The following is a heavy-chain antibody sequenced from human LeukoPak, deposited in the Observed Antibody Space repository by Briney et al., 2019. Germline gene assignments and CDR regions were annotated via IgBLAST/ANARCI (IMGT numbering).Heavy chain of an antibody. CDR2: ILADAYGGST. CDR1: GFTFGGFT. V-gene: IGHV3-23*01. Sequence: GSLRLSCAASGFTFGGFTMACVRQTPGTGLEGLSGILADAYGGSTYYADSVKGRFTIYRDNSKNTLYLQMNNLRADDTAEYCCAKDLSYGDGRWEFDPWGQGTLVTV. J-gene: IGHJ5*02. CDR3: AKDLSYGDGRWEFDP. D-gene: IGHD4-17*01.